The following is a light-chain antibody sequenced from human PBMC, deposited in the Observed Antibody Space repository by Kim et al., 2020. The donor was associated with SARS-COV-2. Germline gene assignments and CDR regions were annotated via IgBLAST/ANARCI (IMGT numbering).Light chain of an antibody. CDR3: SSYTSSSTYV. J-gene: IGLJ1*01. V-gene: IGLV2-14*03. CDR1: SSDVGGYNY. CDR2: DVS. Sequence: GQSITITGSETSSDVGGYNYVSGYQQHPGKAPKLMIYDVSNRPSGVSNRFSGSKSGNTASLTISGLQAEDEADYYCSSYTSSSTYVFGTGTKVTVL.